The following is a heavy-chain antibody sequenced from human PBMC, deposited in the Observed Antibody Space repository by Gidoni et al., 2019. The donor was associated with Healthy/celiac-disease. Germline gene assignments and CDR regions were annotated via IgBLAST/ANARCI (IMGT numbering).Heavy chain of an antibody. CDR1: GYTFTSYG. Sequence: QVQLVQSGAEVKKPGASVKVSCKASGYTFTSYGISWVRQAPGQGLEWMGWISAYNGNTNYAQKLQGRFTMTTDTSTSTAYMELRSLRSDDTAVYYCARDSNGDYYYYYGMDVWGQGTTVTVSS. CDR2: ISAYNGNT. J-gene: IGHJ6*02. CDR3: ARDSNGDYYYYYGMDV. D-gene: IGHD4-17*01. V-gene: IGHV1-18*01.